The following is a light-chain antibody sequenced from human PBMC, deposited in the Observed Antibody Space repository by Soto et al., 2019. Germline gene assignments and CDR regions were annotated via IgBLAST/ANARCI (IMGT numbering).Light chain of an antibody. CDR3: STWDASLNGVV. V-gene: IGLV1-44*01. Sequence: QSVLTQPPSASGTPGQRVTISCSGSTSNIGRNTVNWYQQLPRTAPKLLIYSNNERPSGVPDRFSGSKSGTSASLATSGLQSEDEADYYCSTWDASLNGVVFGGGTKLTVL. J-gene: IGLJ3*02. CDR1: TSNIGRNT. CDR2: SNN.